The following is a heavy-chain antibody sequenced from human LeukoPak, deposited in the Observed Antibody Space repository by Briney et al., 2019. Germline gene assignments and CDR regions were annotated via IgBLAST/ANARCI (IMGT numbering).Heavy chain of an antibody. CDR3: AKGGPQFFDY. D-gene: IGHD5-24*01. V-gene: IGHV3-21*04. J-gene: IGHJ4*02. Sequence: GGSLRLSCAASGFTFTSYTMNWVRQAPGKGLEWVSSISSGSSFLKYADSVKGRFTISRDSSKSTLYLQMNSLRAEDTAVYFCAKGGPQFFDYWGQGSLVTVSS. CDR1: GFTFTSYT. CDR2: ISSGSSFL.